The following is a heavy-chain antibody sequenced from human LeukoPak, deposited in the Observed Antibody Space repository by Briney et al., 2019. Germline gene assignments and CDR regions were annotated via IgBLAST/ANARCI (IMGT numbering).Heavy chain of an antibody. V-gene: IGHV3-30*18. CDR1: GFTFSSYG. D-gene: IGHD2-2*02. Sequence: PGRSLRLSCAASGFTFSSYGMHWVRQAPGKGLEWVAVISYDGSNKYYADSVRGRFTISRDNSQNTLYLQMNSLRPEDTAVYYCAKGGYCSSTSCYSDYWGQGTLVTVSS. CDR2: ISYDGSNK. J-gene: IGHJ4*02. CDR3: AKGGYCSSTSCYSDY.